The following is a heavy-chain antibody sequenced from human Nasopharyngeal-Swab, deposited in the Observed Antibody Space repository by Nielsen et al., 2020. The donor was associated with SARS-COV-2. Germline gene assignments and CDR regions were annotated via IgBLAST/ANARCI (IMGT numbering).Heavy chain of an antibody. J-gene: IGHJ6*02. V-gene: IGHV4-59*01. Sequence: SETLSLTCTVSGGSITGYYWSWIRQPPGKGLEWIGNIYYTGSTKYNPSLKSRVTISVDTSKNQFSLKLSSVTAADTAVYYCAREEVEGSGYYYGMDVWGQGTTVTVSS. D-gene: IGHD3-10*01. CDR2: IYYTGST. CDR1: GGSITGYY. CDR3: AREEVEGSGYYYGMDV.